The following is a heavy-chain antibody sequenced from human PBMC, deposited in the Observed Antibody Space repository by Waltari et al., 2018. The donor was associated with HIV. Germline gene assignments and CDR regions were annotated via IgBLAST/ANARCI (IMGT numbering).Heavy chain of an antibody. D-gene: IGHD2-15*01. CDR2: MNPNSGNT. CDR3: ARVFGYCSGGSCYHYYYGRDV. V-gene: IGHV1-8*01. CDR1: GYTFTSYD. J-gene: IGHJ6*02. Sequence: QVQLVQSGAEVKKPGASVKVSCKASGYTFTSYDINWVRQATGQGLEGMGWMNPNSGNTGYAQKFQGRVTMTSNTSIITAYMELSSLRSEDTAVYYCARVFGYCSGGSCYHYYYGRDVWGQGTTVTVSS.